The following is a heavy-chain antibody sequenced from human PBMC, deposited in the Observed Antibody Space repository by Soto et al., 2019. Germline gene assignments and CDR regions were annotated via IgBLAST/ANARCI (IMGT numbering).Heavy chain of an antibody. J-gene: IGHJ5*02. D-gene: IGHD2-8*01. CDR3: ARLSRRVAQESNYFDP. CDR2: IYPGDSDS. CDR1: GYSFSTSW. V-gene: IGHV5-51*01. Sequence: PGESLKISCKVSGYSFSTSWMGGVRQLPGKGLEWMGIIYPGDSDSRYGPSFEGHVTFSVDKSISTAYMEWSSLKASDTAIYYCARLSRRVAQESNYFDPWGQGTLVTVSS.